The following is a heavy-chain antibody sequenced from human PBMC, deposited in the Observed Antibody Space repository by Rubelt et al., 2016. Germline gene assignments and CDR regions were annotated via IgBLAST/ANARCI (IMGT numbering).Heavy chain of an antibody. Sequence: QVQLQEWGAGLLKPSETLSLTCAVYGGSFSDYYWSWIRLPPGKGLEWIGEINHSGSTNYNPSLKSRVTISVDTSKNQVSLRLSSVTAADTAVYYCARGSGYVNFDYWGQGTLVTVSS. J-gene: IGHJ4*02. V-gene: IGHV4-34*01. D-gene: IGHD5-12*01. CDR1: GGSFSDYY. CDR2: INHSGST. CDR3: ARGSGYVNFDY.